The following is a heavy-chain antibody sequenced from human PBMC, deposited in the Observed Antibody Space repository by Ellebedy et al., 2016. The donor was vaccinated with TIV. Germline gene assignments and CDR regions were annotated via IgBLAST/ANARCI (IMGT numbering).Heavy chain of an antibody. Sequence: GGSLRLXXAASGFTFSDSTIHWVRQASRKGLEWVGRIRSKANNYATAYAAPLKGRFTISRDDSKNTAYLQMNSLKTEDTAVYYCTKATFDPWGQGTLVTVSS. V-gene: IGHV3-73*01. CDR1: GFTFSDST. CDR3: TKATFDP. J-gene: IGHJ5*02. CDR2: IRSKANNYAT.